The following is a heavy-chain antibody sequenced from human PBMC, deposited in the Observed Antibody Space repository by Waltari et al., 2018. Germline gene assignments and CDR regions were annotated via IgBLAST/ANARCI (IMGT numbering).Heavy chain of an antibody. CDR2: ISGTGSST. V-gene: IGHV3-23*01. Sequence: EVQVLESGGGLVQPGGSLRLPCAASGFTFNNYAMNWVRQAPGKGLEWVSAISGTGSSTYYADSVKGRFAISRDNSKNTVHLQMNSLRVEDTARYYCAKAWIGEYAGAPMDVWGQGTTVTVSS. CDR3: AKAWIGEYAGAPMDV. CDR1: GFTFNNYA. D-gene: IGHD3-10*01. J-gene: IGHJ6*02.